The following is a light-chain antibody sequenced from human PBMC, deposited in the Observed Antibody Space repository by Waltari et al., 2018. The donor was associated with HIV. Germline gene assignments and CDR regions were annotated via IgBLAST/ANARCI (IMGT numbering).Light chain of an antibody. J-gene: IGLJ2*01. V-gene: IGLV3-1*01. Sequence: SYELTQPPSVSVSPGQTANIICSGHKVGDNTVCWYQQQPGQSPVLIIYQDNRRPSRIPERFSGSNSGNTATLIISGTQAMDEADYYCQAWDSNTVVFGGGTKLTVL. CDR1: KVGDNT. CDR2: QDN. CDR3: QAWDSNTVV.